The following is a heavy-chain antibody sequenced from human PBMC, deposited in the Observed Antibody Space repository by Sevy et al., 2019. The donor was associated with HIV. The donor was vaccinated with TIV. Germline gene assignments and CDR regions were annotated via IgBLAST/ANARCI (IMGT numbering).Heavy chain of an antibody. CDR3: ARDTFGGSYCRVDY. CDR1: GYTFTSYG. V-gene: IGHV1-18*01. Sequence: ASVKVSCKASGYTFTSYGISWVRQAPGQGLEWMGWISAYNGNTNYAQKLQGRVTMTTDTSTSTAYMGLRSLGSDETAVYYGARDTFGGSYCRVDYWGQGTLVTVSS. CDR2: ISAYNGNT. D-gene: IGHD1-26*01. J-gene: IGHJ4*02.